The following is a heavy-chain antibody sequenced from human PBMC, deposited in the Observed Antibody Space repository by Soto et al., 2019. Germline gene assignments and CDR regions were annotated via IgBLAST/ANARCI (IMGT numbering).Heavy chain of an antibody. J-gene: IGHJ6*02. V-gene: IGHV4-39*01. CDR2: TYYTGST. CDR3: ASASYFGVDV. CDR1: GGSMNDVTHY. Sequence: KASETLSLTCSVSGGSMNDVTHYWAWIRQPPGKGLEWIATTYYTGSTHYNSSLKSRATISVDTSQNQFSLELTSVTAADTAVYHCASASYFGVDVWGHGTMVTVYS.